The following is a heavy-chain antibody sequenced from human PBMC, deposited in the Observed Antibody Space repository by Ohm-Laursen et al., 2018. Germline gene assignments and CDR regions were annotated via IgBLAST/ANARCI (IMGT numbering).Heavy chain of an antibody. D-gene: IGHD3-22*01. CDR2: ISWNSGSI. V-gene: IGHV3-9*01. Sequence: SLRLSCSASGFTFDDYAMHWVRQAPGKGLEWVSGISWNSGSIGYADSVKGRFTISRDNAKNSLYLQMNSLRAEDTALYYCAKGGPTYYYDSSGLCDYWGQGTLVAVSS. J-gene: IGHJ4*02. CDR3: AKGGPTYYYDSSGLCDY. CDR1: GFTFDDYA.